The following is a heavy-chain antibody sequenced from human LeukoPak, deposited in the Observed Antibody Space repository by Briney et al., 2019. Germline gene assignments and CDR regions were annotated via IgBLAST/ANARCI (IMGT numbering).Heavy chain of an antibody. D-gene: IGHD6-19*01. CDR2: IYPGDSDT. J-gene: IGHJ4*02. CDR3: ASHASDSSGWYTPFDY. Sequence: GASLKISCKGSGSSFTSYWIGWVRQMPGKGLEWMGIIYPGDSDTRYSPSFQGQVTISADKSISTAYLQWSSLKASDTAMYYCASHASDSSGWYTPFDYWGQGTLVTVSS. CDR1: GSSFTSYW. V-gene: IGHV5-51*01.